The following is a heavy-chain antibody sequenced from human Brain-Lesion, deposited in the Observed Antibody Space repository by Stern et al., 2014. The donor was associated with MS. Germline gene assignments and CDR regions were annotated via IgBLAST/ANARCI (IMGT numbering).Heavy chain of an antibody. CDR1: GGTFGTYP. CDR3: AKDGPALVTNWFDP. J-gene: IGHJ5*02. Sequence: QDQLVQSGPEVKKPGSSVQVSCKASGGTFGTYPITWLRQAPGKGLEWMGRIIPIFGSPNYAQKFQGRVTITADRSTTTVYMKLSSLKSDDAAVYYCAKDGPALVTNWFDPWGRGTLVTVSS. CDR2: IIPIFGSP. D-gene: IGHD5-18*01. V-gene: IGHV1-69*14.